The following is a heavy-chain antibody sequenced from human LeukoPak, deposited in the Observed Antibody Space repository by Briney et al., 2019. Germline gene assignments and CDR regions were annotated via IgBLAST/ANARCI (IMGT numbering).Heavy chain of an antibody. CDR2: ISYDGSNK. Sequence: GGCLRLSCAASGFTFSSYAMHWVRQAPGKGLEWVAVISYDGSNKYYADSVKGRFTISRDNSKNTLYLQMNSLRAEDTAVYYCARSDGGSGSYWQGMGVWGQGPTVTVSS. J-gene: IGHJ6*02. CDR1: GFTFSSYA. D-gene: IGHD3-10*01. CDR3: ARSDGGSGSYWQGMGV. V-gene: IGHV3-30*04.